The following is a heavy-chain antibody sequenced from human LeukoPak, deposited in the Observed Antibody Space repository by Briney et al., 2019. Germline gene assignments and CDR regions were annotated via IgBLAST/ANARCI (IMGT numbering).Heavy chain of an antibody. D-gene: IGHD3-16*02. CDR1: GFTFSSYE. CDR3: ARHFHYDYVWGSHRHRPFDY. V-gene: IGHV4-34*01. J-gene: IGHJ4*02. CDR2: INHSGST. Sequence: GSLSLSCAASGFTFSSYEMNWVRQPPGKGLEWIGEINHSGSTNYNPSLKSRVTISVDTSKNQFSLKLSSVTAADTAVYYCARHFHYDYVWGSHRHRPFDYWGQGTLVTVSS.